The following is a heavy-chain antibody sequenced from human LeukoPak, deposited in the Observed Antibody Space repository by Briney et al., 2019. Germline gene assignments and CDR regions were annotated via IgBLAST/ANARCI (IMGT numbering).Heavy chain of an antibody. Sequence: PSETLSLTCTVSGGSISSYYWSWIRQPPGKGLEWIGYIYTSGSTNYNPSLKSRVTISVDTSKNQFSLKLSSVTAADTAVYYCARAAGPYYFDYWGQGTLVTVSS. CDR1: GGSISSYY. CDR2: IYTSGST. J-gene: IGHJ4*02. CDR3: ARAAGPYYFDY. D-gene: IGHD6-13*01. V-gene: IGHV4-4*09.